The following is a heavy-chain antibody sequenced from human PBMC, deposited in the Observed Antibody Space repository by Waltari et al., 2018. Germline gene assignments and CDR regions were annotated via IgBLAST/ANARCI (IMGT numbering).Heavy chain of an antibody. CDR1: GYTFTGYY. D-gene: IGHD2-21*01. CDR2: INPNSGGT. CDR3: ARDLDSIGPDPIYGMDV. Sequence: QVQLVQSGAEVKKPGASVKVSCKASGYTFTGYYMHWVRQAHGQGLEWMGWINPNSGGTNYAQKFQGWVTMTRDTSISTAYMELSRLRSDDTAVYYCARDLDSIGPDPIYGMDVWGQGTTVTVSS. V-gene: IGHV1-2*04. J-gene: IGHJ6*02.